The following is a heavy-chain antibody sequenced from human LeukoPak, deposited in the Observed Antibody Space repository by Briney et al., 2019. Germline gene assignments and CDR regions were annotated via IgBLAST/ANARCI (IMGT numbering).Heavy chain of an antibody. D-gene: IGHD2-15*01. V-gene: IGHV3-15*01. CDR1: TFTFSNAW. Sequence: GGSLRLSCAASTFTFSNAWMSWVRQAPGKGLEWVGRIKSKSVGGTTDYAAPVKGRFTISRDDSKNTLYLQVNSLKTEDTAVYYCTTAPRGYCSGGSCSYAFDIWGQGTMVTVSS. CDR2: IKSKSVGGTT. CDR3: TTAPRGYCSGGSCSYAFDI. J-gene: IGHJ3*02.